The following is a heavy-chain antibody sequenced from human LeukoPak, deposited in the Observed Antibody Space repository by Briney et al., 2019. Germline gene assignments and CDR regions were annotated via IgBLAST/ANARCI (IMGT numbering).Heavy chain of an antibody. Sequence: SETLSLTCPVSGGSISSYYWSWIRQPPGKGLEGIGYIYYSGSTNYSPSLKSRVTISVDTSKNQFSLKLSSVTAADTAVYYCARDRQGAFDIWGQGTMVTVSS. CDR3: ARDRQGAFDI. CDR1: GGSISSYY. J-gene: IGHJ3*02. V-gene: IGHV4-59*01. CDR2: IYYSGST.